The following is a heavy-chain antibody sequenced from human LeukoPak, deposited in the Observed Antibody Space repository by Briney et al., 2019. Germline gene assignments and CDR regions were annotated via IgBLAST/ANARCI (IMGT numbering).Heavy chain of an antibody. Sequence: SETLSLTCTVSGGSISSSSYYWGWIRQPPGKGLEWIGSIYYSGSTYHNPSLKSRVTISVDTSKNQFSLKLSSVTAADTAVYYCARKEGWYFDLWGRGTLVTVSS. CDR2: IYYSGST. V-gene: IGHV4-39*07. CDR1: GGSISSSSYY. CDR3: ARKEGWYFDL. J-gene: IGHJ2*01.